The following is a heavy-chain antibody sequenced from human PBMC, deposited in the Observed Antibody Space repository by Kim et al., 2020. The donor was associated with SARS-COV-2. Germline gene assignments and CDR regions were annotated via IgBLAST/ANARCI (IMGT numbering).Heavy chain of an antibody. Sequence: SETLSLTCTVSGGSISSYYWSWIRQPPGKGLEWIGYIYYSGSTNYNPSLKSRVTISVDTSKNQFSLKLSSVTAADTAVYYCARWANYYGSGSGFDYWGQGTLVTVSS. CDR2: IYYSGST. CDR1: GGSISSYY. D-gene: IGHD3-10*01. CDR3: ARWANYYGSGSGFDY. J-gene: IGHJ4*02. V-gene: IGHV4-59*08.